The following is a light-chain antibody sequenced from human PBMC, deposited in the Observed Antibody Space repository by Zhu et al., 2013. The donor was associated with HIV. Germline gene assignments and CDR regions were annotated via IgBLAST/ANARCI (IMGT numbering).Light chain of an antibody. J-gene: IGKJ3*01. CDR2: TAS. Sequence: DIQLTQSPSFLSAPVGDRVTVTCRASQGVSTSLAWYQQKPGGPPRLLIYTASTLEPGVPARFSGSGSGTDFTLTISGLQPEDSGTYYCQQVNDYPFTFGPGTKVTVK. CDR3: QQVNDYPFT. V-gene: IGKV1-9*01. CDR1: QGVSTS.